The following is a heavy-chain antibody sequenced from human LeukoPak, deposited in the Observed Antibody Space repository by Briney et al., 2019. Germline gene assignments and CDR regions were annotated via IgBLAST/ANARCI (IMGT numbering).Heavy chain of an antibody. D-gene: IGHD1-26*01. CDR3: AKAVGRSRGLFDY. CDR2: ISGSGGST. V-gene: IGHV3-23*01. Sequence: GGSLRLSCAASGFTFSSYAMSWVRQAPGKGLEWVSAISGSGGSTYYADSVKGRFTISRDNSKNTLYLQRNSLRAEDTAVYYCAKAVGRSRGLFDYWGQGTLVTVSS. CDR1: GFTFSSYA. J-gene: IGHJ4*02.